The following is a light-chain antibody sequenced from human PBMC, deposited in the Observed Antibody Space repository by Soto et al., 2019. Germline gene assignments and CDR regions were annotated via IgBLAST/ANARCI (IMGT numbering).Light chain of an antibody. V-gene: IGKV3-20*01. CDR1: QSVNSTY. CDR2: GAS. CDR3: QQYDTSPPLT. Sequence: EIVLTQSPGTLPLSPGDRATLSCRASQSVNSTYLAWYQQKPGQAPRLLLYGASRRAIGIPDRFSGSGSGTDFTLTISRLEPEDFAVYYCQQYDTSPPLTFGGGTKVEIK. J-gene: IGKJ4*01.